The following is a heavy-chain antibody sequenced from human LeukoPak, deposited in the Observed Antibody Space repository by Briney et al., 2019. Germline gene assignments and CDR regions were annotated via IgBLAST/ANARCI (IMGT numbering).Heavy chain of an antibody. D-gene: IGHD6-13*01. CDR1: GGSLSGYY. Sequence: SETLSLTCAVYGGSLSGYYWSWIRQPPGKGLEWIGEINHSGSTNYNPSLKSRVTISVDTSKNQFSLKVSSVSAADTAVYYCARAYSSSWYWNWFDPWGQGTLATVSS. CDR2: INHSGST. J-gene: IGHJ5*02. V-gene: IGHV4-34*01. CDR3: ARAYSSSWYWNWFDP.